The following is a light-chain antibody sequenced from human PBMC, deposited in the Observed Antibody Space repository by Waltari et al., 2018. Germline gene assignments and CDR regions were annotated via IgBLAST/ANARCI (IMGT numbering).Light chain of an antibody. V-gene: IGLV1-47*01. CDR2: NSD. CDR1: RPNIGNNY. CDR3: AAWDDSVTGEV. Sequence: QSVLTQPPSMSGTPGQRVTIPSSGSRPNIGNNYVCWYQQLPGTAPKLLIYNSDQRPSGVPDRFSGSTSGTSASLAISGLRSEDDGDYYCAAWDDSVTGEVFGGGTRLTVL. J-gene: IGLJ3*02.